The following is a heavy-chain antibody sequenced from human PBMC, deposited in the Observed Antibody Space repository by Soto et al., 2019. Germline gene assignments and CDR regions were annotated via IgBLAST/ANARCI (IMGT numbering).Heavy chain of an antibody. CDR1: GFTFSNAW. Sequence: PGGSLRLSCAASGFTFSNAWMSWVRQAPGKGLEWVGRIKSKTDGGTTDYAAPVKGRFTISRDDSKNTLYLQMNSLKTEDTAVYYCTTGLTTVTVFDAFDIWGQGTMVTVSS. V-gene: IGHV3-15*01. CDR2: IKSKTDGGTT. J-gene: IGHJ3*02. D-gene: IGHD4-17*01. CDR3: TTGLTTVTVFDAFDI.